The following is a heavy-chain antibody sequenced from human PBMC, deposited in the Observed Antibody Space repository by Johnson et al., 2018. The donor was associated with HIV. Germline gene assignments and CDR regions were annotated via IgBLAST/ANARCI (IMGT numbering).Heavy chain of an antibody. D-gene: IGHD6-13*01. Sequence: VQLVESGGGLIQPGGSLRLSCAASGFTVSCNYMSWVRQAPGKGLAWVSVIYSGGSTYYADSVKGRFTLSRDNFKNTLFLQMNSLRAEDTAVYYCAGITTIAAAGRGAFDIWGQGTMVTVSS. J-gene: IGHJ3*02. CDR1: GFTVSCNY. V-gene: IGHV3-53*01. CDR2: IYSGGST. CDR3: AGITTIAAAGRGAFDI.